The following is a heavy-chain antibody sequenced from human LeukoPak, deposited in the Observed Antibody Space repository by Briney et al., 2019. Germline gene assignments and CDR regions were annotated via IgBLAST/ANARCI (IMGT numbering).Heavy chain of an antibody. Sequence: SETLSLTCTVAGGSISGYYWSWIRQPPGKGLEWIGSIYYSGSTYYNPSLKSRVTISVDTSKNQFSLKLNSVTATDTAVYYCARHYGPWGQGTLVTVSS. D-gene: IGHD3-10*01. CDR1: GGSISGYY. V-gene: IGHV4-39*01. J-gene: IGHJ4*02. CDR2: IYYSGST. CDR3: ARHYGP.